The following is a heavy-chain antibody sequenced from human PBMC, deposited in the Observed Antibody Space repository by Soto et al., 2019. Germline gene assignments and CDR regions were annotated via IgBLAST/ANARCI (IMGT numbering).Heavy chain of an antibody. CDR3: ARVIRFLELSLDY. CDR1: GGSLSSSSYY. Sequence: SETLSLTCTVSGGSLSSSSYYWGWIRQPPGKGLEWIGSIYYSGSTYYNPSLKSRVTISVDTSKNQFSLKLSSVTAADTAVYYCARVIRFLELSLDYWGQGTLVTVSS. J-gene: IGHJ4*02. CDR2: IYYSGST. V-gene: IGHV4-39*01. D-gene: IGHD3-3*01.